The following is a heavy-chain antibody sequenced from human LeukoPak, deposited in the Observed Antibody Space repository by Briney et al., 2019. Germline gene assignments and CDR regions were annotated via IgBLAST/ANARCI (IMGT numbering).Heavy chain of an antibody. CDR2: INPNSGGT. V-gene: IGHV1-2*06. J-gene: IGHJ4*02. Sequence: ASVKVSCKASGYTFTGHYMHWVRQAPGQGLEWMGRINPNSGGTNYAQKFQGRVTTTRDTSITTAYMELSRLRSDDTAVYYCARNDNATDYFDYWGQGTLVTVSS. CDR1: GYTFTGHY. CDR3: ARNDNATDYFDY. D-gene: IGHD1-1*01.